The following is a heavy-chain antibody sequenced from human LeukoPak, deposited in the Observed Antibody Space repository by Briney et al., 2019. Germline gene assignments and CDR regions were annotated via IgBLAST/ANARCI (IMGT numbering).Heavy chain of an antibody. V-gene: IGHV3-7*01. CDR3: ARDYYGDNGCIDY. CDR1: GFTFSSYW. J-gene: IGHJ4*02. Sequence: GGSLRLSCAASGFTFSSYWMIWVRQAPGKGLEWVANIQQDGSEKYYVDSVKGRFTISRDNAKNSLYLQMNSLGAEDTAVYYCARDYYGDNGCIDYWGQGTLVTVSS. CDR2: IQQDGSEK. D-gene: IGHD4-17*01.